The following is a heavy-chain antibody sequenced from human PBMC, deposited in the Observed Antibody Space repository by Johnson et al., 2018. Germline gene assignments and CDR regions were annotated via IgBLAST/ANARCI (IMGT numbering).Heavy chain of an antibody. Sequence: QVQLVESGGGVVQPGRSLRLSCAASGFTFSTYAMHWVRQAPGKGLEWVSVISYAESNKDYADPVKGRFIISRDKSKNTLYMEMKSVRVEDTAVDYCAKDDRPTLRPAAYFQHWGQGTLVTVSS. D-gene: IGHD2-15*01. V-gene: IGHV3-30*18. CDR2: ISYAESNK. CDR1: GFTFSTYA. J-gene: IGHJ1*01. CDR3: AKDDRPTLRPAAYFQH.